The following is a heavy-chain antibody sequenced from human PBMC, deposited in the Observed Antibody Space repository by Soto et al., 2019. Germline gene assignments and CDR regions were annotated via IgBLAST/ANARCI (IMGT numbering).Heavy chain of an antibody. CDR3: ARIGYCSGTSCYGTDDYYYYMDV. J-gene: IGHJ6*03. CDR1: GYTFTSYA. V-gene: IGHV1-3*01. CDR2: INAGNGNT. Sequence: GASVKVSCKASGYTFTSYAMHWVRQAPGQRLEWMGWINAGNGNTKYSQKFQGRVTITRDTSASTAYMELSSLRSEDTAVYYCARIGYCSGTSCYGTDDYYYYMDVWGKGITVTVSS. D-gene: IGHD2-2*01.